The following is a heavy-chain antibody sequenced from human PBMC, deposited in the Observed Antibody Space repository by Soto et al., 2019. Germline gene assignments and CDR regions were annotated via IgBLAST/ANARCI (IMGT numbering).Heavy chain of an antibody. V-gene: IGHV2-5*01. J-gene: IGHJ3*02. Sequence: QITLKESGPTLVNPTQPLTLTCTFSGFSLSTSGVGVGWIRQPPGKALEWLALIYWNDDKRYSPSLKSRLTITRDTSKNQVVLKMTNMDPVDIATYYSAHRQDDSSGYYWDDAFDIWGQGTMVTVSS. CDR1: GFSLSTSGVG. CDR3: AHRQDDSSGYYWDDAFDI. D-gene: IGHD3-22*01. CDR2: IYWNDDK.